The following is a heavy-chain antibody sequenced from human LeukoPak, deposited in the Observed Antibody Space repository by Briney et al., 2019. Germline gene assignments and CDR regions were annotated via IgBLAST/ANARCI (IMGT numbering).Heavy chain of an antibody. CDR1: GGSISSSNW. CDR3: ARDIRKLLWFGEGAMTDP. Sequence: KPSGTLSLTCAVSGGSISSSNWWSWVRQPPGKGLEWIGEIYHSGSTYYNPSLKSRVTISVDTSKNQFSLKLSSVTAADTAVYYCARDIRKLLWFGEGAMTDPWGQGTLVTVSS. V-gene: IGHV4-4*02. D-gene: IGHD3-10*01. J-gene: IGHJ5*02. CDR2: IYHSGST.